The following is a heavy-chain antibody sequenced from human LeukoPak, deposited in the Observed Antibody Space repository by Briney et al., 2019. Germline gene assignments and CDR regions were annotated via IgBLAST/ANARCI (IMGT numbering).Heavy chain of an antibody. V-gene: IGHV3-48*04. CDR1: GFTFSSYS. Sequence: GGSLRLSCAASGFTFSSYSMNWVRQAPGKGLEWVSYISSSSSTIYYADSVKGRFTISRDNAKNSLYLQMNSLRAEDTAVYYCAREANYDILTGLARDISGQRTMVTVHS. J-gene: IGHJ3*02. CDR2: ISSSSSTI. D-gene: IGHD3-9*01. CDR3: AREANYDILTGLARDI.